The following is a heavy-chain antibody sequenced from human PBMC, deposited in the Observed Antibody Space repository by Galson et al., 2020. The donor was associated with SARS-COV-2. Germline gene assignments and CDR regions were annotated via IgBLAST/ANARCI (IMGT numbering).Heavy chain of an antibody. CDR2: TYDSGST. D-gene: IGHD1-26*01. J-gene: IGHJ4*02. CDR3: ARHGRGELLFPFDY. V-gene: IGHV4-39*01. Sequence: KRAEQQSITGADGEGANSSSIYFGGWIRQPPGKGLQWIGTTYDSGSTYYDPSLTSRLTISVDTSKNQFSLKLSSVTAADTAVYYCARHGRGELLFPFDYWGQGILVTVSS. CDR1: EGANSSSIYF.